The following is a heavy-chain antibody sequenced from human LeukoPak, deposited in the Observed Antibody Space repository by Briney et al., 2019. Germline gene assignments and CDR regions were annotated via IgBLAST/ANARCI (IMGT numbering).Heavy chain of an antibody. CDR3: ARRIYYGSESDWYFDL. CDR2: IKHSGST. J-gene: IGHJ2*01. CDR1: GYSISSGYF. V-gene: IGHV4-38-2*02. D-gene: IGHD3-10*01. Sequence: SETLSLTCTVSGYSISSGYFWGWIRQPPGKGLEWIGEIKHSGSTNYNPSLKSRVTISVDTSKNQFSLKLSSVTAADTAVFYCARRIYYGSESDWYFDLWGRGTLVTVSS.